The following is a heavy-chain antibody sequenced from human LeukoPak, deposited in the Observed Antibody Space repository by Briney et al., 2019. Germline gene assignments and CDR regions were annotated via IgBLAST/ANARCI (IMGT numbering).Heavy chain of an antibody. V-gene: IGHV3-23*01. D-gene: IGHD6-13*01. CDR1: GFTFSSFA. Sequence: GGSLRLSCVASGFTFSSFAMSWVRQAPGKGLEWVSSISTSGGNTHYVDSVKGRFTISRDNSKNTLFLQMNSLRDEDTAMYYCARAYSSTWSKERLDSWGQGALVAVSS. CDR3: ARAYSSTWSKERLDS. CDR2: ISTSGGNT. J-gene: IGHJ4*02.